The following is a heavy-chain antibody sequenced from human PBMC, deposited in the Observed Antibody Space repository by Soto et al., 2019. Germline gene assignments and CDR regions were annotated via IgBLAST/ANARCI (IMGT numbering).Heavy chain of an antibody. CDR3: AREPRDGYSHMYFDY. J-gene: IGHJ4*02. CDR2: IYYSGST. Sequence: SETQSLTCTVSGGSISSGDYYWSWIRQPPGKGLEWIGYIYYSGSTYYNPSLKSRVTISVDTSKNQFSLKLSSVTAADTAVYYCAREPRDGYSHMYFDYWGQGTLVTVSS. V-gene: IGHV4-30-4*01. D-gene: IGHD4-4*01. CDR1: GGSISSGDYY.